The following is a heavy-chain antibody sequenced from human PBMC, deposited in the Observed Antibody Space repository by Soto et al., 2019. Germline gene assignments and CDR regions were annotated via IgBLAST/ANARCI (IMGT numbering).Heavy chain of an antibody. J-gene: IGHJ6*02. Sequence: ASVKVSCKASGGTFSSYAISWVRQAPGQGLEWMGGIIPIFGSANYAQKFQGRVTITADESTSTAYMELSSLRSEDTAVYYCARVGRDCSGGSCYSDYYYGMDVWGQGTTVTVSS. V-gene: IGHV1-69*13. CDR1: GGTFSSYA. CDR2: IIPIFGSA. D-gene: IGHD2-15*01. CDR3: ARVGRDCSGGSCYSDYYYGMDV.